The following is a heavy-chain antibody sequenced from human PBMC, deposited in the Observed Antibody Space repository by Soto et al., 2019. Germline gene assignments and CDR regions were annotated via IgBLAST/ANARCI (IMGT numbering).Heavy chain of an antibody. V-gene: IGHV4-59*01. CDR2: IYYSGST. Sequence: SETLSLTCTVSAFSISSYYWSWIRQPPGKGLEWIGYIYYSGSTNYNPSLKSRVTISVDTSKNQFSLKLSSVTAADTAVYYCARLNSSGYYPNWFDPWGQGTLVTVSS. J-gene: IGHJ5*02. D-gene: IGHD3-22*01. CDR1: AFSISSYY. CDR3: ARLNSSGYYPNWFDP.